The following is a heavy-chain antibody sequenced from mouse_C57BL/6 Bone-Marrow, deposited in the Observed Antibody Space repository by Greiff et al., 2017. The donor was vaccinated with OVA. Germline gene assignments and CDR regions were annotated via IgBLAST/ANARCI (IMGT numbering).Heavy chain of an antibody. CDR3: VTVVEGYYAMDY. CDR2: IYPRSGNT. CDR1: GYTFTSYG. D-gene: IGHD1-1*01. Sequence: VQLQQSGAELARPGASVKLSCKASGYTFTSYGISWVKQRTGQGLEWIGEIYPRSGNTYYTEKFKGKATLTADKSYSTAYMELLSLTSADSAVYFCVTVVEGYYAMDYWGQGTSVTVSS. J-gene: IGHJ4*01. V-gene: IGHV1-81*01.